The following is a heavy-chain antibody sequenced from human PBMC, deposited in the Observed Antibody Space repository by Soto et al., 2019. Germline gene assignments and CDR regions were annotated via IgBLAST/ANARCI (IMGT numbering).Heavy chain of an antibody. J-gene: IGHJ4*02. V-gene: IGHV3-23*01. D-gene: IGHD3-22*01. CDR2: ISGSGGST. CDR3: AKGPRNDSSGYYYY. CDR1: GFTVSSNY. Sequence: GGSLRLACAASGFTVSSNYMSWVRQAPGKGLEWVSAISGSGGSTYYADSVKGRFTISRDNSKNTLYLQMNSLRAEDTAVYYCAKGPRNDSSGYYYYWGQGTLVTVSS.